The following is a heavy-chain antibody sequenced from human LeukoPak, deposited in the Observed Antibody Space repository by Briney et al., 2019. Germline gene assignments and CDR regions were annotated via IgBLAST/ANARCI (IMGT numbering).Heavy chain of an antibody. V-gene: IGHV1-69*05. Sequence: GASVKVSCKASGGTFSSYAISWVRQAPGQGLEWMGRIIPVFGTANYAQKFQGRVTITTDESTSTAYMELSSLRSEDTAVYYCARGARLLEWYNFDYWGQGTLVTVSS. CDR1: GGTFSSYA. D-gene: IGHD3-3*01. CDR3: ARGARLLEWYNFDY. J-gene: IGHJ4*02. CDR2: IIPVFGTA.